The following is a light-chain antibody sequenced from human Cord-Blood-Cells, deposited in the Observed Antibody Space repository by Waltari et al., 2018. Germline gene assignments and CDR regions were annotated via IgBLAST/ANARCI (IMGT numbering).Light chain of an antibody. CDR1: SSDVGSYNL. CDR3: CSYAGSSTV. Sequence: SALPQPASVSGSPGQSITISCTGTSSDVGSYNLVSWYQQHPGKAPKLMIYEVSKRPSGVSNRFSGSKSGNTASLTISGLQAEDEADYYCCSYAGSSTVFGGGTKLTVL. J-gene: IGLJ3*02. V-gene: IGLV2-23*02. CDR2: EVS.